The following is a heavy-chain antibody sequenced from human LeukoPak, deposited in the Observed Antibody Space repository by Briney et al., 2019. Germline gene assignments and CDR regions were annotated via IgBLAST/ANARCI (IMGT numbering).Heavy chain of an antibody. CDR3: ARLMGGGRLSRSAFDI. V-gene: IGHV1-18*01. CDR2: ISAYNGNT. Sequence: ASVKVSCKASGYTFTSYGISWVRQAPGQGLEWMGWISAYNGNTNYAQKLQGRVTMTTDTSTSTAYMELRSLRSDDTAVYYCARLMGGGRLSRSAFDIWGQGTMVTVSS. D-gene: IGHD2-15*01. J-gene: IGHJ3*02. CDR1: GYTFTSYG.